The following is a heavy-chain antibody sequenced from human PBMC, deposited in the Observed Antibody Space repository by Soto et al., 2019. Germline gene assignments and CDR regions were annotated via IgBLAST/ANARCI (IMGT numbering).Heavy chain of an antibody. J-gene: IGHJ5*02. Sequence: PSEPLSLTCTVSGGSISSYYWSWIRQPPGKGLEWIGYIYYSGSTNYNPSLKSRVTISVDTSKNQFSLKLSSVTAADTAVYYCARVAGIAAAGQTHWFDPWGQGTLVTVSS. CDR3: ARVAGIAAAGQTHWFDP. CDR2: IYYSGST. CDR1: GGSISSYY. V-gene: IGHV4-59*01. D-gene: IGHD6-13*01.